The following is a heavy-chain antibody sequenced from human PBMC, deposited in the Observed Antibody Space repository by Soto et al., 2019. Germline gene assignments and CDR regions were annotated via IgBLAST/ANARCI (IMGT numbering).Heavy chain of an antibody. CDR2: ISSSSSTI. Sequence: GGSLRLSCAASGFTFSSYSMNWVRQAPGKGLEWVSYISSSSSTIYYADSVKGRFTVSRDNAKNSLYLQMNSLRAEDTAVYYWVRVGVRDRLLYDASDMWGKATMVTVSS. D-gene: IGHD3-9*01. CDR3: VRVGVRDRLLYDASDM. CDR1: GFTFSSYS. J-gene: IGHJ3*02. V-gene: IGHV3-48*01.